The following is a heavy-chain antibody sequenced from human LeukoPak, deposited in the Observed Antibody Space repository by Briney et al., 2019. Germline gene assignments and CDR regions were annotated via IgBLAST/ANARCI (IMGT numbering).Heavy chain of an antibody. D-gene: IGHD2-15*01. CDR3: AKYRYCSGGSCYELDF. J-gene: IGHJ4*02. Sequence: PGGSLRLSCAASGFTFSTYDMHWVCQAPGKGLEWVAVISHDGSNKYHADSVKGRFTISRDNFKNTLYLQMNSLRAEDTAMYYCAKYRYCSGGSCYELDFWGQGTLVTVSS. CDR2: ISHDGSNK. V-gene: IGHV3-30*18. CDR1: GFTFSTYD.